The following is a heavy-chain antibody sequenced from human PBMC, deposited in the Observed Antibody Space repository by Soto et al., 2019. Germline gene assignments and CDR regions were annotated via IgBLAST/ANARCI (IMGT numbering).Heavy chain of an antibody. CDR1: GFTVSSKY. J-gene: IGHJ6*04. CDR3: ARDDVLCDGGRCYGIPLDV. Sequence: EVQLVESGGGLVQPGGSLRLSCAASGFTVSSKYMTWVRQAPGKGLEWVSLIQSGGTTYYADSVKGRFTISRDTSENTLHLQMDSLRVEDTAVYYCARDDVLCDGGRCYGIPLDVWGKGTTLTASS. D-gene: IGHD2-15*01. CDR2: IQSGGTT. V-gene: IGHV3-66*01.